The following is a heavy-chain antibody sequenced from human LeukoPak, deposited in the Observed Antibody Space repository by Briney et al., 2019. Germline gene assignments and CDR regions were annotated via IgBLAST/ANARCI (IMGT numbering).Heavy chain of an antibody. D-gene: IGHD3-3*01. CDR1: GGSFSGYH. CDR3: ARKHRITIFGVVIIETSDAFDI. V-gene: IGHV4-34*01. Sequence: SETLSLTCAVYGGSFSGYHWSWIRQPPGKGLEWIGEINHSGSTNYNPSLKSRVTISVDTSKNQFSLKLSSVTAADTAVYYCARKHRITIFGVVIIETSDAFDIWGQGTMVTVSS. CDR2: INHSGST. J-gene: IGHJ3*02.